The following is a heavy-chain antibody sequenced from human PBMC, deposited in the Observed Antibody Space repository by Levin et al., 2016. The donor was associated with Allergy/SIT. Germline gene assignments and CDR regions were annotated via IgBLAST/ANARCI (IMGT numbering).Heavy chain of an antibody. Sequence: GESLKISCAASGFTFSSYAMHWVRQAPGKGLEYVSAISSNGGSTYYADSVKGRFTISRDNSKNTLYLQMSSLRAEDTAVYYCVKDRVATTSPYFDYWGQGTLVTVSS. V-gene: IGHV3-64D*06. CDR3: VKDRVATTSPYFDY. CDR2: ISSNGGST. J-gene: IGHJ4*02. CDR1: GFTFSSYA. D-gene: IGHD5-12*01.